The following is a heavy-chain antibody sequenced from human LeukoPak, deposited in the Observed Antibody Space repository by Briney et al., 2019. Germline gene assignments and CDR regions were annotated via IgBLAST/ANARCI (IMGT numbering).Heavy chain of an antibody. Sequence: GGSLRLSCAASGFTFSGSAMHWVRQASGKGLEWVGRIRSKANNYATAYGASVEGRFTISRDDSKNTAYLQMNSLKTEDTAVYNCTRRDTSSFNMDVWGKGTTVTVSS. D-gene: IGHD6-13*01. CDR1: GFTFSGSA. J-gene: IGHJ6*03. CDR2: IRSKANNYAT. V-gene: IGHV3-73*01. CDR3: TRRDTSSFNMDV.